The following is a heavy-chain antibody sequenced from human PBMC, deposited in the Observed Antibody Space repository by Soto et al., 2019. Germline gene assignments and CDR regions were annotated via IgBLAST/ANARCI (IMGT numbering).Heavy chain of an antibody. D-gene: IGHD5-18*01. CDR3: AKGSTYSFYFDH. J-gene: IGHJ4*01. CDR2: ITGNSGTT. Sequence: GGSLTLSCVASGFSFSSYDMSWVRQAPGKGLEWVSFITGNSGTTYYADSVKGRFTISRDNSKNTLYLQMSRLGAEDTAAYYCAKGSTYSFYFDHWGQGXLVTVYS. V-gene: IGHV3-23*01. CDR1: GFSFSSYD.